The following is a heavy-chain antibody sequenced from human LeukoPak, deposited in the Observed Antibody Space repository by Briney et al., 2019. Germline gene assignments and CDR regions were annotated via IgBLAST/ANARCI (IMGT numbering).Heavy chain of an antibody. CDR2: ISSSSSYI. J-gene: IGHJ4*02. CDR1: GFTFSSYS. CDR3: ARDQRYYDILTGYSDY. Sequence: GGSLRLSCAAPGFTFSSYSMNWVRQAPGKGLEWVSSISSSSSYIYYADSVKGRFTISRDNAKNSLYLQMNSLRAEDTAVYYCARDQRYYDILTGYSDYWGQGTLVTVSS. V-gene: IGHV3-21*01. D-gene: IGHD3-9*01.